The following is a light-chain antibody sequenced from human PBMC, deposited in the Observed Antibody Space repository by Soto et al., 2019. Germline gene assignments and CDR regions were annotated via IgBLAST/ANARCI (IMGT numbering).Light chain of an antibody. J-gene: IGKJ4*01. Sequence: IQLTQSPSTLSASVGDRVTITCRASQGIGTALAWYHQRPGNSPDLLVYDASTLQSGVPSRFSGGGSETDFSLTISGLQPEDFGHYYCQQFNTKPLTFGAGTRVEIK. V-gene: IGKV1-13*02. CDR2: DAS. CDR3: QQFNTKPLT. CDR1: QGIGTA.